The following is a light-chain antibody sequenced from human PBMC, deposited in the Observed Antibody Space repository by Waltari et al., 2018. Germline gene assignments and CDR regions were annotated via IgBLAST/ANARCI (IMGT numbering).Light chain of an antibody. CDR1: NRSNI. CDR3: QVWDSSSDPPHV. J-gene: IGLJ1*01. V-gene: IGLV3-21*04. Sequence: SYVLTQPPSVSVAPGETARNSCGGNNRSNILHWSQQKPGQAPVLVIYYETVRPSGIPDRFSGSSSGDTATLTISRVEAGDEADYYCQVWDSSSDPPHVFGTGTKVTV. CDR2: YET.